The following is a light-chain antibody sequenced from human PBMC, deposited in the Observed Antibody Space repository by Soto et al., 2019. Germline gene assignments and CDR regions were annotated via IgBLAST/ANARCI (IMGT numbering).Light chain of an antibody. J-gene: IGKJ2*01. CDR3: QQYNNWPPT. V-gene: IGKV3-15*01. CDR1: QSVSSN. Sequence: EIVMTQSPATLSVSPGERATLSCRASQSVSSNLAWYQQKPGQAPRLLIYGASTRATGIPARFSGSGSGTEFTLTISSRQSEDFAVYYCQQYNNWPPTFGQGTKLEIK. CDR2: GAS.